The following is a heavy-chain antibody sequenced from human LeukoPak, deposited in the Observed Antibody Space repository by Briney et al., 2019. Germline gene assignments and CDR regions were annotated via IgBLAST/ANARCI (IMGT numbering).Heavy chain of an antibody. CDR3: ARDYLDWYFDL. Sequence: GRSLRLSCAASGFTFSSYGMHWVRQAPGKGLEWVAVIWYDGSNKYYADSVKGRFTISRDNSRNTLYLQMNSLRAEDTAVYYCARDYLDWYFDLWGRGTLVTVSS. CDR2: IWYDGSNK. V-gene: IGHV3-33*01. CDR1: GFTFSSYG. J-gene: IGHJ2*01.